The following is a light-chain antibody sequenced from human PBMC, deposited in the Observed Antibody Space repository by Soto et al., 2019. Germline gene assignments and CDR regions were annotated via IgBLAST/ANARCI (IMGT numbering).Light chain of an antibody. V-gene: IGKV3-15*01. CDR3: QEANYWPQT. Sequence: LSVSPGERATLSCMASQTINNNIAWYQLKDGQVPRLLIYGASTRATDIPARFSGSGSGTEFTLTISCLQSEDFAQYHCQEANYWPQTFAEGTKVDI. CDR1: QTINNN. J-gene: IGKJ1*01. CDR2: GAS.